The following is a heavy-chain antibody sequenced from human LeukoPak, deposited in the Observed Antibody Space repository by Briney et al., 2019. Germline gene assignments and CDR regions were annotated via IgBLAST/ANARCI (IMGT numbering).Heavy chain of an antibody. CDR3: ARGPPRGYFDY. CDR2: IYYSGST. D-gene: IGHD6-6*01. CDR1: GGSISSGGYY. J-gene: IGHJ4*02. V-gene: IGHV4-31*11. Sequence: SQTLSLTCAVSGGSISSGGYYWSWIRQHPGRGLEWIGYIYYSGSTYYNSSLKSRVTISVDTSKNQFSLKLSSVTAADTAVYYCARGPPRGYFDYWGQGTLVTVSS.